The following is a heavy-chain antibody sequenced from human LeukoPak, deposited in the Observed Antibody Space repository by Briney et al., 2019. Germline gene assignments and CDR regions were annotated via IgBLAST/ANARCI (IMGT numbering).Heavy chain of an antibody. CDR3: ASNTNYYENTGHYVFDS. D-gene: IGHD3-22*01. CDR2: IIPLLGTA. V-gene: IGHV1-69*01. CDR1: GGTFSTYA. J-gene: IGHJ4*02. Sequence: SVKVSCKASGGTFSTYAISWVRQAPGQGLEWMGGIIPLLGTANYAQKFQGRLTITADEFTGTAYMELSSLRSEDTAVFYCASNTNYYENTGHYVFDSWGQGTLVTVSS.